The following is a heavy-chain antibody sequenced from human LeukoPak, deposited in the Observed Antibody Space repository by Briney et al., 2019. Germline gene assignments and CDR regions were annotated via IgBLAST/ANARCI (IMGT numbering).Heavy chain of an antibody. CDR1: GYTFTGYY. Sequence: ASVKVSCKASGYTFTGYYIHWVRQAPGQGLEWMGWINPNSGGTSYAQKFQGRVTLTRDTSISTAYMELSRLTSDDTAVYYCARERYGSGSYYFDYWGQGTLVTVPS. J-gene: IGHJ4*02. D-gene: IGHD3-10*01. CDR3: ARERYGSGSYYFDY. CDR2: INPNSGGT. V-gene: IGHV1-2*02.